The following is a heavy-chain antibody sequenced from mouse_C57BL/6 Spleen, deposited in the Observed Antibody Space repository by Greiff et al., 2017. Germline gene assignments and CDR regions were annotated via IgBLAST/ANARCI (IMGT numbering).Heavy chain of an antibody. CDR2: IYPRSGNT. V-gene: IGHV1-81*01. CDR3: ARGGGSSYYFDY. J-gene: IGHJ2*01. Sequence: QVQLKQSGAELARPGASVKLSCKASGYTFTSYGISWVKQRTGQGLEWIGEIYPRSGNTYYNEKFKGKATLTADKSSSTAYMELRSLTSEDSAVYFCARGGGSSYYFDYWGQGTTLTVSS. D-gene: IGHD1-1*01. CDR1: GYTFTSYG.